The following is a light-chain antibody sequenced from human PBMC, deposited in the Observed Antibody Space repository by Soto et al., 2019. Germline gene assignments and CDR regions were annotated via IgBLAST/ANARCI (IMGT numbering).Light chain of an antibody. J-gene: IGKJ1*01. Sequence: DIQMTQSPSTLSASVGDRVTITCRASQSISNWLAWLQQKPGKAPKLLIYKASNLESGVPSRFSGSGSGTEFTLTISSLQPDDVATYYCQQYNSYRGFGQGTKVEIK. CDR2: KAS. CDR3: QQYNSYRG. V-gene: IGKV1-5*03. CDR1: QSISNW.